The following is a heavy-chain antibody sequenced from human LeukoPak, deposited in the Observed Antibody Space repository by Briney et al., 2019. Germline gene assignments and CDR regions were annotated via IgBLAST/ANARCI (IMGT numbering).Heavy chain of an antibody. CDR3: ARVLGSDLDY. D-gene: IGHD1-26*01. Sequence: SVKVSCKASGGTFSSYAISWVRQAPGQGLEWMGRIIPIFGIANYAQKFQGRVTINADKSTSTAYMELSSLRSEDTAVYYCARVLGSDLDYWGQGTLVTVSS. CDR2: IIPIFGIA. V-gene: IGHV1-69*04. J-gene: IGHJ4*02. CDR1: GGTFSSYA.